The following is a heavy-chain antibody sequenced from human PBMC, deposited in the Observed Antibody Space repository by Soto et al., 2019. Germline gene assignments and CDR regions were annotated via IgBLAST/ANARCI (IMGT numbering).Heavy chain of an antibody. CDR1: GGSISSYY. J-gene: IGHJ3*02. V-gene: IGHV4-59*01. D-gene: IGHD3-10*01. CDR2: IYYSGST. CDR3: ARVWGGAFDI. Sequence: QVQLQESGPGLVKPSETLSLTCTVSGGSISSYYWSWIRQPPGKGLEWIGYIYYSGSTNYNPPLKSRVTISVATSKNQFSLKLSSVTAADTAVYYCARVWGGAFDIWGQGTMVTXSS.